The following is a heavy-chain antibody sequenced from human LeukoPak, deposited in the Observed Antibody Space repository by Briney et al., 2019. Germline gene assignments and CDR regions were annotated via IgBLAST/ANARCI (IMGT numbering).Heavy chain of an antibody. D-gene: IGHD4-23*01. CDR2: INPSGGTT. CDR3: AIDPLSSASRGNGGGWFDP. V-gene: IGHV1-46*01. CDR1: GYTFTSHN. Sequence: ASVKVSCKASGYTFTSHNIHWVRQAPGQGLEWMGIINPSGGTTNYAQKFQGRVTMTRDTSTSTVYMELSSLRSEDTAVYYCAIDPLSSASRGNGGGWFDPWGQGTLVTVSS. J-gene: IGHJ5*02.